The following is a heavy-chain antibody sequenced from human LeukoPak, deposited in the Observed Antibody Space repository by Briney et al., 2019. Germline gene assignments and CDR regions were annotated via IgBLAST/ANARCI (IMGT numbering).Heavy chain of an antibody. D-gene: IGHD5-18*01. Sequence: SETLSLTCTVSGGSISSGSYYWSWIRQPAGKGLECIGRIYTSGSTNYNPSLKSRVTISVDTSKNQFSPKLSSVTAADTAVYYCARTGYSYGYWWFDPWGQGTLVTVSS. CDR2: IYTSGST. J-gene: IGHJ5*02. V-gene: IGHV4-61*02. CDR1: GGSISSGSYY. CDR3: ARTGYSYGYWWFDP.